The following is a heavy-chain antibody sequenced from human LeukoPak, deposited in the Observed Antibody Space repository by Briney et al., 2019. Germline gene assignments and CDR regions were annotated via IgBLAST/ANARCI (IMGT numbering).Heavy chain of an antibody. CDR3: ARERLLRAFDI. D-gene: IGHD2-21*02. Sequence: GGSLRLSCAASGFTFSSYAMHWVRQAPGKGLEWVAVISYDGSNKYYADSVKGRFTISRDNSKNTLYLQMNSLRAEGTAVYYCARERLLRAFDIWGQGTMVTVSS. CDR1: GFTFSSYA. CDR2: ISYDGSNK. J-gene: IGHJ3*02. V-gene: IGHV3-30-3*01.